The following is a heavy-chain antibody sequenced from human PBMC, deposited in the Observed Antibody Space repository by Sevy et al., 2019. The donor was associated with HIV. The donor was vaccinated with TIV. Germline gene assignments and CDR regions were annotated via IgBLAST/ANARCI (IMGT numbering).Heavy chain of an antibody. D-gene: IGHD2-15*01. CDR3: VRDGWNY. J-gene: IGHJ4*02. V-gene: IGHV3-21*01. Sequence: GSLRLSCAASGFTFSTSTMNWVRQAPGKGLEWVSLITNSSSYIFYADSVKGRFTISRDNAKNLLFLQMNSLRAEDTAVYYCVRDGWNYWGQGTLVTVSS. CDR2: ITNSSSYI. CDR1: GFTFSTST.